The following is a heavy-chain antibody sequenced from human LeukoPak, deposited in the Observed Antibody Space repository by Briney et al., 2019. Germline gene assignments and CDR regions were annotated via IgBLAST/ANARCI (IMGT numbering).Heavy chain of an antibody. J-gene: IGHJ4*02. D-gene: IGHD3-22*01. CDR3: AGARDDSSGYYHPIAFFQIDY. CDR1: GGSFSGYY. CDR2: INHSGST. Sequence: SSETLSLTCAVYGGSFSGYYWSWVRQPPGKGLEWIGEINHSGSTNYNPSLKSRVTISVDTSKNQFSLKLSSVTAADTAVYYCAGARDDSSGYYHPIAFFQIDYWGQGTLVTVSS. V-gene: IGHV4-34*01.